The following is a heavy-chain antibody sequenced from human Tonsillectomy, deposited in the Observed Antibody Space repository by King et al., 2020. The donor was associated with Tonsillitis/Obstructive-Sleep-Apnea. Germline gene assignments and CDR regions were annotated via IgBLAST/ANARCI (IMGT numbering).Heavy chain of an antibody. D-gene: IGHD3-10*01. CDR1: GFTFNSYA. CDR3: ARDLGTLAYYGMDV. Sequence: VQLVQSGGGVVQPGRSLRLSCAASGFTFNSYALHWVRQAPGKGLEWVAVISYDGNNKNYADSVKGRFTISRDNSKNTLYLQMNSLRADDTAVYYCARDLGTLAYYGMDVWGQGTTFTVSS. CDR2: ISYDGNNK. J-gene: IGHJ6*02. V-gene: IGHV3-30*04.